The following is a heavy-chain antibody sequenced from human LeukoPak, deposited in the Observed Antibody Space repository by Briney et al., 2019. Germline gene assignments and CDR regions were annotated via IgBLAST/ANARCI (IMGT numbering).Heavy chain of an antibody. D-gene: IGHD2-2*01. Sequence: GGSLRLSCAASGFIFSNYAMKWVRQAPGKGLEWVSCISSSSSSIHYSDSVKGRFTISRDNAKNSLYLQMNSLRAEDTAVYYCARDSTHCSSTSCPYFDCWGQGTLVTVSS. J-gene: IGHJ4*02. CDR2: ISSSSSSI. CDR1: GFIFSNYA. V-gene: IGHV3-21*01. CDR3: ARDSTHCSSTSCPYFDC.